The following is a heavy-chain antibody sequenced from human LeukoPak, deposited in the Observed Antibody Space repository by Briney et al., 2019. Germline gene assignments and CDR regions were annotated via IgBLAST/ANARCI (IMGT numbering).Heavy chain of an antibody. J-gene: IGHJ4*02. V-gene: IGHV3-15*01. CDR3: TTDNDGA. D-gene: IGHD1-1*01. CDR2: IKSKSAGGTT. CDR1: ELTFSDAW. Sequence: PGGSLRLSCTASELTFSDAWMTWVRQAPGKGLEWIGRIKSKSAGGTTYYPAPVKGRFTISRDDSKNTLYLQMNSLKIEDTAVYYCTTDNDGAWGQGALATVSS.